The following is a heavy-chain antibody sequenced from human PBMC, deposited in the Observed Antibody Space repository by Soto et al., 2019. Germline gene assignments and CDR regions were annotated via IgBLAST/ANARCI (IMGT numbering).Heavy chain of an antibody. Sequence: GGSLRLSCAASGFTFSSYAMSWVRQAPGKGLEWVSAISGSGGSTYYADSGKGRFTISRDNSKNTLYLQMNSLRAEDTAVYYCAKLPEKVATMNEYFQHWGQGTLVTVSS. J-gene: IGHJ1*01. V-gene: IGHV3-23*01. CDR2: ISGSGGST. CDR3: AKLPEKVATMNEYFQH. D-gene: IGHD5-12*01. CDR1: GFTFSSYA.